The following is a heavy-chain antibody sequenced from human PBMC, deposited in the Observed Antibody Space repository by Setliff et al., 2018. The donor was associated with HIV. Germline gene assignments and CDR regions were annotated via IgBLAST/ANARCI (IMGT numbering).Heavy chain of an antibody. CDR1: GGTFSNYA. V-gene: IGHV1-69*05. Sequence: ASVKVSCKASGGTFSNYAFTWVRQAPGQGLEWMGGIIPIFGTANYAQKFQCRVTITTAESTNTVYMELYSLTSEDTAIYYCASSAGAVPTTAPYGDYYYYFYMDVWGKGTTVTVSS. CDR3: ASSAGAVPTTAPYGDYYYYFYMDV. CDR2: IIPIFGTA. J-gene: IGHJ6*03. D-gene: IGHD1-1*01.